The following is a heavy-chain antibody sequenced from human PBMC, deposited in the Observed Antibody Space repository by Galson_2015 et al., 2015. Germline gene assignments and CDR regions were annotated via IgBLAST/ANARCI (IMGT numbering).Heavy chain of an antibody. CDR1: GFTFSSYS. CDR2: ISSSSSTI. V-gene: IGHV3-48*02. Sequence: SLRLSCAASGFTFSSYSMNWVRQAPGKGLEWVSYISSSSSTIYYADSVKGRFTISRDNANNSLFLQMNSLRDEDTAVYYCARDSIFGVGLPFFDYWGQRTLVTVSS. D-gene: IGHD3-3*01. CDR3: ARDSIFGVGLPFFDY. J-gene: IGHJ4*02.